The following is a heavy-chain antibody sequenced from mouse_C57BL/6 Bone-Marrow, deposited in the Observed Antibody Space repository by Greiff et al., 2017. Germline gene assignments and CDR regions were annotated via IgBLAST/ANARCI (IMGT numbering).Heavy chain of an antibody. J-gene: IGHJ1*03. CDR2: IYPRSGNT. CDR1: GYTFTSYG. V-gene: IGHV1-81*01. CDR3: ARHTPDLGRGYFDV. D-gene: IGHD4-1*01. Sequence: VQLMESGAELARPGASVKLSCKASGYTFTSYGISWVKQRTGQGLEWIGEIYPRSGNTYYNEKFKGKATLTADKSSSTAYMELRSLTSEDSAVYFCARHTPDLGRGYFDVWGTGTTVTVSS.